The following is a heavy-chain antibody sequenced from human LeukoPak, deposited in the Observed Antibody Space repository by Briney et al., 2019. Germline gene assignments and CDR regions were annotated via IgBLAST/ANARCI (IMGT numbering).Heavy chain of an antibody. D-gene: IGHD2-15*01. J-gene: IGHJ3*02. Sequence: PGGSLRLSCAVSGVNFSSYWMNWVRQAPGKGLEWVSSISSSSSYIYYADSVKGRFTISRDNAKNSLYLQMDSLRAEDTAVYYCAGEYCSGGSCYNDAFDIWGQGTMVTVSS. CDR3: AGEYCSGGSCYNDAFDI. CDR2: ISSSSSYI. CDR1: GVNFSSYW. V-gene: IGHV3-21*01.